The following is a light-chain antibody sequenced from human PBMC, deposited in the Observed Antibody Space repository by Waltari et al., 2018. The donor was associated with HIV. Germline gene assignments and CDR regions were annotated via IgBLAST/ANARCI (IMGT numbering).Light chain of an antibody. CDR1: SSDVGSYNL. CDR3: SSYATAGTYVL. V-gene: IGLV2-23*02. J-gene: IGLJ2*01. CDR2: EVN. Sequence: QSALTQPASVSGSPGQSNTISCTGTSSDVGSYNLVSWYQQHPGKAPKLMISEVNKRPSGVSNRFSGSKSGNTASLTISGLQAEDEADYYCSSYATAGTYVLFGGGTKLTVL.